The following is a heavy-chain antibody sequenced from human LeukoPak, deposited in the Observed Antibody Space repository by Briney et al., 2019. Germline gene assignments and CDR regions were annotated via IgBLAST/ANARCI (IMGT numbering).Heavy chain of an antibody. CDR1: GGSFSGYY. CDR3: ARGTPVGLLDY. CDR2: INHSGST. V-gene: IGHV4-34*01. Sequence: SETLSLTCAVYGGSFSGYYWSWIRQPPGMGLEWIGEINHSGSTNYNPSLKSRVTISVDTSKNQFSLKLSSVTAADTAVYYCARGTPVGLLDYWGQGTLVTVSS. J-gene: IGHJ4*02. D-gene: IGHD4-23*01.